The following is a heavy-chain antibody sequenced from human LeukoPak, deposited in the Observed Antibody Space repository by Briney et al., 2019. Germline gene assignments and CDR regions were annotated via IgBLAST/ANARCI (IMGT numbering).Heavy chain of an antibody. V-gene: IGHV4-4*02. CDR2: IYHSGST. J-gene: IGHJ4*02. CDR1: GGSISSSIW. D-gene: IGHD3-3*01. CDR3: ATRGADFWSGYYQDY. Sequence: SGTLSLTCAVSGGSISSSIWWSWVRQPPGKGLEWIGEIYHSGSTNYNPSLKSRVTISVGKSKNQFSLKLSSVTAADTAVYYCATRGADFWSGYYQDYWGQGTLVTVSS.